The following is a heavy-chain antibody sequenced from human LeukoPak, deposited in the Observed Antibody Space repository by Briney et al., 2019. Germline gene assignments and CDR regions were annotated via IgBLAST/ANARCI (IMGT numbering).Heavy chain of an antibody. CDR1: GFTFSGSA. V-gene: IGHV3-73*01. D-gene: IGHD4-11*01. CDR2: IRSKANSYAT. J-gene: IGHJ5*02. Sequence: GGSLRLSCAASGFTFSGSAMHWVRQASGKGLEWVGRIRSKANSYATAYAASVKGRFTISRDDSKNTAYLQMNSLRAEDTAVYYCARDSYSNYWFDPWGQGTLVTVSS. CDR3: ARDSYSNYWFDP.